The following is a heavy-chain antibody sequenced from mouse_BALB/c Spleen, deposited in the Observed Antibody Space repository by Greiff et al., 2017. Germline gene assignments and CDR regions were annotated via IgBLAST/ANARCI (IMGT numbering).Heavy chain of an antibody. J-gene: IGHJ3*01. CDR1: GFTFSSYA. CDR2: ISSGGSYT. V-gene: IGHV5-9-3*01. CDR3: ARQSDGQGEFAY. D-gene: IGHD2-3*01. Sequence: EVHLVESGGGLVKPGGSLKLSCAASGFTFSSYAMSWVRQTPEKRLEWVATISSGGSYTYYPDSVKGRFTISRDNAKNTLYLQMSSLRSEDTAMYYCARQSDGQGEFAYWGQGTLVTVSA.